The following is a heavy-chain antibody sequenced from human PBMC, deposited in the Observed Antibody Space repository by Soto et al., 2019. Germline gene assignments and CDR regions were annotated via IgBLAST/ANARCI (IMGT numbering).Heavy chain of an antibody. V-gene: IGHV1-18*01. CDR1: GYTFTSYG. CDR3: ARAVGVRLQFDAEGY. D-gene: IGHD5-12*01. Sequence: QVQLVQSGAEVKEPGASVKVSCKASGYTFTSYGISWVRQAPGQGLEWMGWISAYTGNTNYAQNLQGRVTMTTDTSTSTAYMELRSLRSDDTAVYYCARAVGVRLQFDAEGYWGQGTLVTVSS. CDR2: ISAYTGNT. J-gene: IGHJ4*02.